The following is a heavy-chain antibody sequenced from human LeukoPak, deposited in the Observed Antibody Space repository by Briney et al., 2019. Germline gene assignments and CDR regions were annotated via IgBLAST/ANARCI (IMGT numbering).Heavy chain of an antibody. D-gene: IGHD3-16*02. Sequence: GGCLRLSCAASGFTFSSYEMNWVRQAPGKGLEWVSYISSSGTTIHYADSVKGRFTISRDNAKNSLYLQLNSLRVEGTAVYYCARVRYQTADYWGQGTLVTVSS. J-gene: IGHJ4*02. CDR1: GFTFSSYE. CDR2: ISSSGTTI. V-gene: IGHV3-48*03. CDR3: ARVRYQTADY.